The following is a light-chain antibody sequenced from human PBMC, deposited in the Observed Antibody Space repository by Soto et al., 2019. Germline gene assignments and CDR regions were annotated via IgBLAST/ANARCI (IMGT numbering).Light chain of an antibody. J-gene: IGLJ3*02. CDR3: CSYAGSSTWV. CDR2: EGS. Sequence: QSVLTQPASLSGSPGQSITISCTGTSCDVGSSNLVSWYQDPPAKPTNLMFYEGSQPPSGVANRFAGSKSGNTAFLTISGLQAEDEAYYYCCSYAGSSTWVFGGGTKLTVL. CDR1: SCDVGSSNL. V-gene: IGLV2-23*01.